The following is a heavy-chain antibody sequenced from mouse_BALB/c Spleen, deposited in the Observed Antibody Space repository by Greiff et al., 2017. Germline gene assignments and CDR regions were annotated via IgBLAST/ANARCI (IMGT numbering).Heavy chain of an antibody. CDR1: GFTFSSYT. J-gene: IGHJ3*01. CDR2: ISNGGGST. Sequence: EVKLMESGGGLVQPGGSLKLSCAASGFTFSSYTMSWVRQTPEKRLEWVAYISNGGGSTYYPDTVKGRFTISRDNAKNTLYLQMSSLKSEDTAMYYCARTGYDYDGFAYWGQGTLVTVSA. V-gene: IGHV5-12-2*01. D-gene: IGHD2-4*01. CDR3: ARTGYDYDGFAY.